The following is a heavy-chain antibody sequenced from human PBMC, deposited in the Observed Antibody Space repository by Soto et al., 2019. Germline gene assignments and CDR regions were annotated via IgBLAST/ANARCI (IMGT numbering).Heavy chain of an antibody. D-gene: IGHD3-22*01. J-gene: IGHJ5*02. CDR2: IIPIFGTA. Sequence: ASVKVSCKASGGTFSSYAISWVRQAPGQGLEWMGGIIPIFGTANYAQKFQGRVTITADESTSTAYMELSSLRSEDTAVYYCARDKNYYDSSGYSLTVVYNWFDPWGQGTLVTVSS. CDR1: GGTFSSYA. V-gene: IGHV1-69*13. CDR3: ARDKNYYDSSGYSLTVVYNWFDP.